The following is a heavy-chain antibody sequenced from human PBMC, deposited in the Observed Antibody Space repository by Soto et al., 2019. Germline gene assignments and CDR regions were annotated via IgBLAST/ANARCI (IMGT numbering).Heavy chain of an antibody. V-gene: IGHV3-30*03. J-gene: IGHJ6*02. CDR1: GFTFSTHG. D-gene: IGHD6-13*01. CDR2: ISYDGGNT. Sequence: QVQLVESGGGVVQPGRSLRLSCAASGFTFSTHGMHWVRQAPGKGLEWVAFISYDGGNTYYADSVKGRFTISRDSSKNMLYLQMNSLRAEDTAVYHCAGRGSSWYRETYYFYGMDVWGQGTTVTVSS. CDR3: AGRGSSWYRETYYFYGMDV.